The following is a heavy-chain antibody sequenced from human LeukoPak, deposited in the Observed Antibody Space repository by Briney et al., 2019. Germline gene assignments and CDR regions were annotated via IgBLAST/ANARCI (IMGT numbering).Heavy chain of an antibody. D-gene: IGHD3-10*01. J-gene: IGHJ5*02. Sequence: SQTLSPTCAVSGGSISSGGYSWSWIRQPPGKGLEWIGYIYHSGSTYYNPSLKSRVTISVDRSKNQFSLKLSSVTAADTAVYYCARMVWGSGSYPYWFDPWGQGTLVTVSS. CDR3: ARMVWGSGSYPYWFDP. CDR1: GGSISSGGYS. CDR2: IYHSGST. V-gene: IGHV4-30-2*01.